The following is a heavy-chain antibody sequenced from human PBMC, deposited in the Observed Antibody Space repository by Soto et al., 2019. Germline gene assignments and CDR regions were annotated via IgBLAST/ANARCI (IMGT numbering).Heavy chain of an antibody. V-gene: IGHV4-59*01. CDR2: ISFSGAT. CDR1: GVSITSYF. Sequence: SETLSLTCTVSGVSITSYFWSWIRQTPGKGLDWIGSISFSGATYSNPSLKGRAALSVDTSENHLSLTLNSVTSADTAVYFCARDRRDCYRRYFEFLGQGNQVTVSS. CDR3: ARDRRDCYRRYFEF. D-gene: IGHD2-21*01. J-gene: IGHJ4*02.